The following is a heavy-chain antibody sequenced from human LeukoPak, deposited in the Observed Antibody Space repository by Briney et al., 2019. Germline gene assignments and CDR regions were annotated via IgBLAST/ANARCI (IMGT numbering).Heavy chain of an antibody. CDR3: ASVRMYSSSWYPRY. V-gene: IGHV4-59*01. D-gene: IGHD6-13*01. Sequence: PSETLSLTCTVSGGSISSYYWSWIRQPPGKGLEWIGYIYYSESTNYNPSLKSRVTISVDTSKNQFSLKLSSVTAADTAVYYCASVRMYSSSWYPRYWGQGTLVTVSS. CDR2: IYYSEST. J-gene: IGHJ4*02. CDR1: GGSISSYY.